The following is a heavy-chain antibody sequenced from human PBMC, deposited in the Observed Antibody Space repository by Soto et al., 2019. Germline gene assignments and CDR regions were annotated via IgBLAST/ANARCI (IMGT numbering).Heavy chain of an antibody. D-gene: IGHD1-7*01. CDR2: ISYDGSNK. J-gene: IGHJ4*02. CDR1: GFTFSSYG. V-gene: IGHV3-30*18. Sequence: GESLKISCAASGFTFSSYGMHWVRQAPGKGLEWVAVISYDGSNKYYADSVKGRFTISRDNSKNTLYLQMNSLRAEDTAVYYCAKDPTAELGGPKFDYWGQGTLVTVSS. CDR3: AKDPTAELGGPKFDY.